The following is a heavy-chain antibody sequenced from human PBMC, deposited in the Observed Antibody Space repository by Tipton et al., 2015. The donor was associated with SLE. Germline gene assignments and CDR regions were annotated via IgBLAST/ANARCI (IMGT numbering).Heavy chain of an antibody. D-gene: IGHD1-26*01. CDR2: IYYSGST. J-gene: IGHJ3*02. CDR1: GGSISRYY. V-gene: IGHV4-59*08. Sequence: LRLSCTVSGGSISRYYWSWIRQPPGKGLEWIGYIYYSGSTNYNPSLESRVTISVDTSKNQFSLKLSSVTAADTAVYYCARLRDSGSYHDAFDIWGQGTMVTVSS. CDR3: ARLRDSGSYHDAFDI.